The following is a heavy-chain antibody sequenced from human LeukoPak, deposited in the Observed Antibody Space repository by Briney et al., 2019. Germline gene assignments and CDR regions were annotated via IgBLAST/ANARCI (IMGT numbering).Heavy chain of an antibody. J-gene: IGHJ4*02. D-gene: IGHD6-6*01. Sequence: PGGSLRLSCEGSGFTFSNYWMGWVRQAPGKGLQWVANIKTDGSEKYYVDSVKGRFTISRDNAKNSLYLQMNSLRAEDTAVYYCATGYSSSLSFFDYWGQGTLVTVSS. V-gene: IGHV3-7*01. CDR3: ATGYSSSLSFFDY. CDR1: GFTFSNYW. CDR2: IKTDGSEK.